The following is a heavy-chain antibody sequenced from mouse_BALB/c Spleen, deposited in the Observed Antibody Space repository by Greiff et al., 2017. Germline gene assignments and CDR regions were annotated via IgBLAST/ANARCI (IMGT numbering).Heavy chain of an antibody. Sequence: QVQLKQSGAELARPGASVKMSCKASGYTFTSYTMHWVKQRPGQGLEWIGYINPSSGYTNYNQKFKDKATLTADKSSSTAYMQLSSLTSEDSAVYYCARWEYDYDGWFAYWGQGTLVTVSA. CDR3: ARWEYDYDGWFAY. CDR2: INPSSGYT. J-gene: IGHJ3*01. D-gene: IGHD2-4*01. CDR1: GYTFTSYT. V-gene: IGHV1-4*01.